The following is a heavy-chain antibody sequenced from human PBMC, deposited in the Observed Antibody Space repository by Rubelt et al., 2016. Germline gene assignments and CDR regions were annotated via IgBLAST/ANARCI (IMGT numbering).Heavy chain of an antibody. J-gene: IGHJ4*02. Sequence: EVQLVQSGAEVKKPGESLKISCQGSGYNFAAYWVAWVRQVPGTGLAWMGIVYPGDSDLQYSQSFQGRLTISADNTISTAYRQWSSLEASDTAIYYCVRGREYTSSAGFGYWGQGTPVTVSS. D-gene: IGHD6-6*01. CDR2: VYPGDSDL. V-gene: IGHV5-51*01. CDR1: GYNFAAYW. CDR3: VRGREYTSSAGFGY.